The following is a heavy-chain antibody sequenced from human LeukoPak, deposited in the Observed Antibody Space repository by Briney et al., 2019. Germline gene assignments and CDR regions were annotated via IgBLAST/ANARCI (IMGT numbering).Heavy chain of an antibody. CDR1: GYTFTSYG. V-gene: IGHV1-69*13. J-gene: IGHJ4*02. CDR3: ARAPAYGSGSYYNPYYFDY. CDR2: IIPIFGTA. D-gene: IGHD3-10*01. Sequence: SVKVSCKASGYTFTSYGISWVRQAPGQGLEWMGGIIPIFGTANYAQKFQGRVTITADESTCTAYMELSSLRSEDTAVYYCARAPAYGSGSYYNPYYFDYWGQGTLVTVSS.